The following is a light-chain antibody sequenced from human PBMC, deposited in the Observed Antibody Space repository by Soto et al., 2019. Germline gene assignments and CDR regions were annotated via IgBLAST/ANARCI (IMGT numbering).Light chain of an antibody. V-gene: IGKV2-30*01. CDR1: QSLVYSDGNTY. CDR3: QQYYTGIA. CDR2: RAS. Sequence: DVVMTQSPFSLPVTLGQPASISCRSSQSLVYSDGNTYLNWYQQKAGQRPKLLIYRASIRESGVPDRFSGSGSGTDFTLTISSLQAEDVAVYYCQQYYTGIAFGRGTRLENK. J-gene: IGKJ5*01.